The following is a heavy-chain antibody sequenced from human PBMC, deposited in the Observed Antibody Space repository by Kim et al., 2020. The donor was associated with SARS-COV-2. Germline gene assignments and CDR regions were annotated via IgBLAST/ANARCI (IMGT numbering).Heavy chain of an antibody. V-gene: IGHV4-59*01. Sequence: SETLSLTCTVSNGSISDYYWSWIRQPPGKGLEWIGYTSYSGSTNYNPSLKSRVTISVDTSKNQFSLKLNSVTAADTAVYYCATATRVTTYNWFDSWGQGTLVTVSS. J-gene: IGHJ5*01. CDR2: TSYSGST. CDR3: ATATRVTTYNWFDS. CDR1: NGSISDYY. D-gene: IGHD4-17*01.